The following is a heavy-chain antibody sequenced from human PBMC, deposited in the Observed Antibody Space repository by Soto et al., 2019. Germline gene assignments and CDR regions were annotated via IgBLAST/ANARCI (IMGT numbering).Heavy chain of an antibody. J-gene: IGHJ6*02. D-gene: IGHD2-21*02. CDR3: ARVAPYCGGDCYAGGVYYYGMDV. CDR2: IIPIFGTA. Sequence: VKVSCKASGGTFSSYAISWVRQAPGQGLEWMGGIIPIFGTANYAQKFQGRVTITADKSTSTAYMELSSLRSEDTAVYYCARVAPYCGGDCYAGGVYYYGMDVWGQGTTVTVSS. V-gene: IGHV1-69*06. CDR1: GGTFSSYA.